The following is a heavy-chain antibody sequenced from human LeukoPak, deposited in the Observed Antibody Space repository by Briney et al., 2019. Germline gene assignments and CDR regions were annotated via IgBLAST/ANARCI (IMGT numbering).Heavy chain of an antibody. CDR3: ARDQPFDY. CDR2: ISYDGTNK. Sequence: GGSLRLSCVASGFSFSDYGMHWVRQAPGKGLEWLAVISYDGTNKYCADSVKGRFTISRDNSKNTLYLQMNSLRAEDTAVYYCARDQPFDYRGQGTLVTVSS. CDR1: GFSFSDYG. V-gene: IGHV3-30*03. J-gene: IGHJ4*02.